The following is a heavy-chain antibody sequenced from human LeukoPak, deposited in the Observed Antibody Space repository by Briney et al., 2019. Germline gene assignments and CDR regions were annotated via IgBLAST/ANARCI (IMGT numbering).Heavy chain of an antibody. Sequence: SETLSLTCTVSGGSISSSSYYWGWIRQPPGQGLEWIGSICDGGSTYYNPSLKSRVTISVDTSKNQFSVKLSFVTAADTAVYYCARSGPAHAIFGVVTPAPFDIWGKGTMVTVSS. CDR1: GGSISSSSYY. CDR2: ICDGGST. D-gene: IGHD3-3*01. V-gene: IGHV4-39*01. J-gene: IGHJ3*02. CDR3: ARSGPAHAIFGVVTPAPFDI.